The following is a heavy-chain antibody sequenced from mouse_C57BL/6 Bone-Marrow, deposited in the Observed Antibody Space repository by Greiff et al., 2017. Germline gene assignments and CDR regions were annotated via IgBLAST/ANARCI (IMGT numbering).Heavy chain of an antibody. D-gene: IGHD3-2*02. J-gene: IGHJ3*01. CDR3: ARDEGRQLRLAWFAY. V-gene: IGHV5-4*01. Sequence: EVQGVESGGGLVKPGGSLKLSCAASGFTFSSYAMSWVRQTPEKRLEWVATISDGGSYTYYPDNVKGRFTISRDNAKNNLYLQMSHLKSEDTAMXYCARDEGRQLRLAWFAYWGQGTLVTVSA. CDR2: ISDGGSYT. CDR1: GFTFSSYA.